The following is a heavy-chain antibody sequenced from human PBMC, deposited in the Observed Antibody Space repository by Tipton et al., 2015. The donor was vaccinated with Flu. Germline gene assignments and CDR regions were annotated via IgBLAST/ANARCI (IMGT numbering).Heavy chain of an antibody. CDR2: IHDSGSA. CDR1: GGSFSGYY. V-gene: IGHV4-34*01. Sequence: TLSLTCAVYGGSFSGYYWTWIRQPPGKRLEWIGEIHDSGSANYNPSLKSRVSISVDRSKNQFSLKLRSVIAADTAVYYCSRGTGYANTYLDSWGRGALVTVSP. D-gene: IGHD5-12*01. J-gene: IGHJ4*02. CDR3: SRGTGYANTYLDS.